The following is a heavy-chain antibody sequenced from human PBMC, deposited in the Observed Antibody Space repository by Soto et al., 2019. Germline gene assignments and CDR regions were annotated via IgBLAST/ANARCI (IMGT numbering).Heavy chain of an antibody. CDR3: ARTRGAIVVVPAAIAWFDP. CDR2: INHSGST. V-gene: IGHV4-34*01. CDR1: GGSFSGYY. J-gene: IGHJ5*02. Sequence: QVQLQQWGAGLLKPSETLSLTCAVYGGSFSGYYWSWIRQPPGKGLEWIGEINHSGSTNYNPSLKSRVTISVDTSKNQFSLKPSSVTAADTAVYYCARTRGAIVVVPAAIAWFDPWGQGTLVTVSS. D-gene: IGHD2-2*01.